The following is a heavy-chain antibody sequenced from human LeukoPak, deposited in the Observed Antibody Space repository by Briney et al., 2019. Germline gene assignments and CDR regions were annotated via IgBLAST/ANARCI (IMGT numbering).Heavy chain of an antibody. CDR2: IYYRVST. V-gene: IGHV4-59*11. J-gene: IGHJ5*02. CDR1: GASISSHY. Sequence: PSQTLSLTCTVAGASISSHYLGWVRQPPRKGLGWVGYIYYRVSTNYNPSLKSRVTISVDTSKNQFSLKLSSVTAAVTAVYYCARGGVKLLWFGELSYNWFDPWGQGTLVTVSS. CDR3: ARGGVKLLWFGELSYNWFDP. D-gene: IGHD3-10*01.